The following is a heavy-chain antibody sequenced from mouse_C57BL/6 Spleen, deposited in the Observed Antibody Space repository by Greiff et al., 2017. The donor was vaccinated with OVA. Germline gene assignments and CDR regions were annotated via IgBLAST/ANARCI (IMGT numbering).Heavy chain of an antibody. Sequence: VQLQQPGAELVKPWASVKMSCKASGYTFTSYWITWVKQRPRQGLEWIGDIYPGSGSNTYNEKFHSKASLPVDTSASTAYMHPSSLTSEDSAVYYCARRYGSSYYAMDYWGQGTSVTVSS. CDR1: GYTFTSYW. CDR2: IYPGSGSN. D-gene: IGHD1-1*01. V-gene: IGHV1-55*01. CDR3: ARRYGSSYYAMDY. J-gene: IGHJ4*01.